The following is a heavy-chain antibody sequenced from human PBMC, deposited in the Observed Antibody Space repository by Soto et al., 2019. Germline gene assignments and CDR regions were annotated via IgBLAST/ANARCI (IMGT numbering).Heavy chain of an antibody. Sequence: SETLSLTCSVSGDSIGSSTNYWGWIRQPPGKGLEWIGTIYHSGNTYYNPTLKSRVAISVDMSKNQFSLRLNSVTAADTAVYYCARHEWLQLWLVTEYWGQGALVTVS. J-gene: IGHJ4*02. D-gene: IGHD5-18*01. CDR3: ARHEWLQLWLVTEY. V-gene: IGHV4-39*01. CDR1: GDSIGSSTNY. CDR2: IYHSGNT.